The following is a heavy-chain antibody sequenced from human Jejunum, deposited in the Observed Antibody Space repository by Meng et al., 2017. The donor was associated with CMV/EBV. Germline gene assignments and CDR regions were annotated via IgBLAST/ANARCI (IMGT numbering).Heavy chain of an antibody. V-gene: IGHV3-74*01. D-gene: IGHD3-3*01. Sequence: SRFTFRRHWMHWVREGKGQGRVWVTRIDRDGSDKSYSDDVKGRFASARDNDKKTLQVQMNSLRDEDMDVYYCVRAWNGNGYGLGDFWGQGTLVTVSS. CDR2: IDRDGSDK. CDR1: RFTFRRHW. CDR3: VRAWNGNGYGLGDF. J-gene: IGHJ4*02.